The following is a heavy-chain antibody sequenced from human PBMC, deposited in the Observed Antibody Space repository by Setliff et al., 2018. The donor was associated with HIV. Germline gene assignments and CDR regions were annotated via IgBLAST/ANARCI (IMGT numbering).Heavy chain of an antibody. D-gene: IGHD1-26*01. CDR2: IYYSGST. V-gene: IGHV4-39*07. CDR3: VRLYRGSTTKEKSDS. CDR1: GGSISSSSYY. Sequence: SETLSLTCTVSGGSISSSSYYWGWIRQPPGKGLEWIASIYYSGSTSYNPALKSRVTMSVDAAKSQFFLKVASVTAADTAMYFCVRLYRGSTTKEKSDSWGQGMLVTVSS. J-gene: IGHJ4*02.